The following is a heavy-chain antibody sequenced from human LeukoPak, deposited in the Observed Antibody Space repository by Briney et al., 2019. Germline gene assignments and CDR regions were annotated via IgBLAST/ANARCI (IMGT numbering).Heavy chain of an antibody. CDR1: GFTFSTYA. D-gene: IGHD5-24*01. V-gene: IGHV3-43*02. CDR2: ISGDGGSS. Sequence: PGGSLRLSCAASGFTFSTYAMHWVRQAPRKGLEWVSLISGDGGSSYYPDSVKGRFTISRDNSKNSLYLQMNSLRTEDTALYYCAAGRVEMATVSYYYGMDVWGQGTTVTVSS. J-gene: IGHJ6*02. CDR3: AAGRVEMATVSYYYGMDV.